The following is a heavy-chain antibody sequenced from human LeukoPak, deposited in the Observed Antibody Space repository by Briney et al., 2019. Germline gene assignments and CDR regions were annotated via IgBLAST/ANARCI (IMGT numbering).Heavy chain of an antibody. J-gene: IGHJ5*02. Sequence: ASVKVSCKASGYTFTSYDFNWVRQATGQRPEWMGWMSPNSGDTGYAQKFQDRVTMTRNTSISTAYMELSSLRSEDTAVYYCARVRGYSGYDYNWFAPWGQGTLVTVSS. CDR1: GYTFTSYD. V-gene: IGHV1-8*01. D-gene: IGHD5-12*01. CDR2: MSPNSGDT. CDR3: ARVRGYSGYDYNWFAP.